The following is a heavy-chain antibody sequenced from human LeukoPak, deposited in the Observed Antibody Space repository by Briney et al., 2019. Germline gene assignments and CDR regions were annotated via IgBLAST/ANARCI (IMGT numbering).Heavy chain of an antibody. D-gene: IGHD6-19*01. V-gene: IGHV3-30-3*01. CDR3: ARDSLDSSGWYGIPLTAEYFQH. J-gene: IGHJ1*01. CDR1: GFTFSSYA. CDR2: ISYDGSNK. Sequence: GGSLRLSCETAGFTFSSYAMHWVRQAPGKGLEWVAVISYDGSNKYYADSVKGRFTISRDNSKNTLYLQMNSLRAEDTAVYYCARDSLDSSGWYGIPLTAEYFQHWGQGTLVTVSS.